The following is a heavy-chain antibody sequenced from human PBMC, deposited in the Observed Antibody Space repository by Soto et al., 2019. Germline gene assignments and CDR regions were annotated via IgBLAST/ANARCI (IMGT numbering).Heavy chain of an antibody. J-gene: IGHJ6*02. D-gene: IGHD2-2*01. V-gene: IGHV3-30-3*01. CDR3: ARDRLIEYCSSTSCLQFGYYYYATVV. CDR2: ISYDGSNK. CDR1: GYTFSSYA. Sequence: GGSLRLSCAASGYTFSSYAMHWVRQAPGKGLEWVAVISYDGSNKYYADSVKGRFTISRDNSKNTLYLQMNSLRAEDTAVYYCARDRLIEYCSSTSCLQFGYYYYATVVWGQGTTVSVSS.